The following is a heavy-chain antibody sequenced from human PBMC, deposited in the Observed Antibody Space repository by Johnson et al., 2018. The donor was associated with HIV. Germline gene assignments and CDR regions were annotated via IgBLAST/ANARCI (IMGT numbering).Heavy chain of an antibody. J-gene: IGHJ3*02. CDR3: AVGIQFWFAWEGDAFDI. Sequence: QVQLVESGGGLVQPGGSLRLSCAASGFTFSSYWMHWVRQAPGKGLEWVAVISYDGSNKYYADSVKGRFTISRDNAKNLLFLQMNSLRAEDTAMYYCAVGIQFWFAWEGDAFDIWGQGTMVTVSS. CDR1: GFTFSSYW. D-gene: IGHD5-18*01. V-gene: IGHV3-30*03. CDR2: ISYDGSNK.